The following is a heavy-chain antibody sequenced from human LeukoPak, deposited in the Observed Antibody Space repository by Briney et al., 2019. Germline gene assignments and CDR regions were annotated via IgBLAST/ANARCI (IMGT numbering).Heavy chain of an antibody. CDR3: ARAVGPFDY. J-gene: IGHJ4*02. Sequence: GGSLRLSCAVSGLTFSDYRMIWVRQAPEKRLEWVAVTAGADDVIQYADSVKGRFTISTDNSKNTLYLQMNSLRAEDTAVYYCARAVGPFDYWGQGTLVTVSS. CDR1: GLTFSDYR. CDR2: TAGADDVI. V-gene: IGHV3-23*01.